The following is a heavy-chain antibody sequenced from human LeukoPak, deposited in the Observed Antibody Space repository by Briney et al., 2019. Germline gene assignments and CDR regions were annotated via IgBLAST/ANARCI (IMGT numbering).Heavy chain of an antibody. Sequence: ASVKVSCKASGYTFTGYYMHWVRQAPGQGLEWMGWINPNSGGTNYAQKFQGRVTMTRDTSISTAYMELSRLRSDDTAVYYCASLWSMVTGTPGPNWFDLWGQGTLVTVSS. CDR2: INPNSGGT. D-gene: IGHD1-14*01. CDR1: GYTFTGYY. J-gene: IGHJ5*02. CDR3: ASLWSMVTGTPGPNWFDL. V-gene: IGHV1-2*02.